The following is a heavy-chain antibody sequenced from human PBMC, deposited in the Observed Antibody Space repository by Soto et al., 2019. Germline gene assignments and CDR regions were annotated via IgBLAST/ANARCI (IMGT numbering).Heavy chain of an antibody. D-gene: IGHD3-22*01. V-gene: IGHV2-5*02. Sequence: SGPTLVNPTQTLTLTCTFSGFTLRTSGVGVGWIRQPPGKALEWLAVIYWDDDKRHSPSLKSSLTITKDTSNNQVVLTMTNMDPVDTATYYCARITYHYDSSGYRTLGPFDYWGQGTLVTVS. J-gene: IGHJ4*02. CDR2: IYWDDDK. CDR1: GFTLRTSGVG. CDR3: ARITYHYDSSGYRTLGPFDY.